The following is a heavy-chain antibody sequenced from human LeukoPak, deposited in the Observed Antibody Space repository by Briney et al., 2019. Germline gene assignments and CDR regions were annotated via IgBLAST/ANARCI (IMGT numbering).Heavy chain of an antibody. CDR2: IYYSGST. J-gene: IGHJ6*03. CDR1: GGSISSSSYY. CDR3: ARIPGVYYDSSGYYYYYYMDV. Sequence: PSETLSLTCTVSGGSISSSSYYWGWIRQPPGKGLEWIGSIYYSGSTYYNPSLKSRVTISVDTSKNQFSLKLSSVTAADTAVYYCARIPGVYYDSSGYYYYYYMDVWGKGTTVTVSS. D-gene: IGHD3-22*01. V-gene: IGHV4-39*07.